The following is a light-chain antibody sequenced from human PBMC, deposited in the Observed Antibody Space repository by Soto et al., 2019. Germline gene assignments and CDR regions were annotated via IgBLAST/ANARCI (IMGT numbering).Light chain of an antibody. CDR2: SAS. CDR3: QYYSHDPLT. V-gene: IGKV1-27*01. J-gene: IGKJ4*01. Sequence: DIPMTQSPSSLSASVGDRVTLTCRASRGIATYLEWYQQKPGGVPTLLIHSASSLRSGVPSRFSGGGSETTYILPIIGLLAAEDATYYCQYYSHDPLTFGGGTKVE. CDR1: RGIATY.